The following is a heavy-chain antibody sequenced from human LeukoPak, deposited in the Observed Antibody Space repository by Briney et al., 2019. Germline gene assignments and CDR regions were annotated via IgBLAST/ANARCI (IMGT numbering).Heavy chain of an antibody. J-gene: IGHJ6*03. V-gene: IGHV4-59*01. D-gene: IGHD3-16*01. CDR3: ARETSQKGAHYMDV. Sequence: SETLSLTCAVYGGSFSDYDWSWIRQPPGKGLEWIGYIYYSGSTNYNPSLKSRVTISVDTSRNQFSLKLSSVTAADTAVYYCARETSQKGAHYMDVWGKGTTVTISS. CDR2: IYYSGST. CDR1: GGSFSDYD.